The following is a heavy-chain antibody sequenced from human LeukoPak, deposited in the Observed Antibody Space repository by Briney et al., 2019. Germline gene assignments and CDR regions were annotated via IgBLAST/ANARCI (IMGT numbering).Heavy chain of an antibody. V-gene: IGHV3-11*01. D-gene: IGHD4-17*01. CDR2: ISSSGSTI. CDR3: ARTYGDYAGDWYFDL. Sequence: GGSLRLSRAASGFTFSDYYMSWIRQAPGKGLEWVSYISSSGSTIYYADSVKGRFTISRDNAKNSLYLQMNSLRAEDTAVYYCARTYGDYAGDWYFDLWGRGTLVTVSS. CDR1: GFTFSDYY. J-gene: IGHJ2*01.